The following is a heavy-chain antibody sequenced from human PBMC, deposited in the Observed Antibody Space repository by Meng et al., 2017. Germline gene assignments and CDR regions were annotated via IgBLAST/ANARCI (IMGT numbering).Heavy chain of an antibody. J-gene: IGHJ4*02. V-gene: IGHV1-8*01. Sequence: ASVKVFCKASGYTFTSYDINWLRQATGQGLEWMGWMNPNSGNTGYAQKFQGRVTMTRNTSISTAYMELSNLRSEDTAVYYCARATYYYDSSGYYYYFDYWGQGTLVTVSS. CDR1: GYTFTSYD. CDR2: MNPNSGNT. D-gene: IGHD3-22*01. CDR3: ARATYYYDSSGYYYYFDY.